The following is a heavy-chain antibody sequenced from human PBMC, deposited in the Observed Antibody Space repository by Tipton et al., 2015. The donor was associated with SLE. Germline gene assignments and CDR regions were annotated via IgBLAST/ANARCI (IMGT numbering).Heavy chain of an antibody. CDR1: GFTFSSYA. J-gene: IGHJ4*02. CDR2: ISNDGSNK. CDR3: AKAGSNWHNYFDY. D-gene: IGHD1-26*01. V-gene: IGHV3-30-3*01. Sequence: SLRLSCAASGFTFSSYAMHWVRQAPGKGLEWVAVISNDGSNKYYVDSVKGRFTISRDNSKNTPYLQMNSLRVEDTAVYYCAKAGSNWHNYFDYWGQGTLVTVSS.